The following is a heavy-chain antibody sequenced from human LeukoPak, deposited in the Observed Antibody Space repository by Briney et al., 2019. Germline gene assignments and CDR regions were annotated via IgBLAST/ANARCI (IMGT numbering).Heavy chain of an antibody. D-gene: IGHD2-15*01. V-gene: IGHV3-30*18. J-gene: IGHJ4*02. CDR2: ISYDGGIK. CDR3: AKDALQYCSGGNCPDPHYFDC. CDR1: GGSISSSS. Sequence: LSLTCTVSGGSISSSSYYWAWIRQPPGKGLEWVAFISYDGGIKYYSDSVKGRFAISRDSSKSTLYLQMNSLRAEDTAVYYCAKDALQYCSGGNCPDPHYFDCWGQGTLVTVSA.